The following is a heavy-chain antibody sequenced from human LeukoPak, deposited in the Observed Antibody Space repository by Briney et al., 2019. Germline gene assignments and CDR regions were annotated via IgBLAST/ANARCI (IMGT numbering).Heavy chain of an antibody. CDR2: ISQDGTKQ. Sequence: PGGSLRLSCAVSGFTFRSYWMSWLRQAPGKGLECVASISQDGTKQNYVDSVRGRFTISRDDAKNSVYLQMNNLRVQDTAVYYCVRRNLFDYWGQGTLVTVSS. J-gene: IGHJ4*02. CDR1: GFTFRSYW. V-gene: IGHV3-7*03. CDR3: VRRNLFDY.